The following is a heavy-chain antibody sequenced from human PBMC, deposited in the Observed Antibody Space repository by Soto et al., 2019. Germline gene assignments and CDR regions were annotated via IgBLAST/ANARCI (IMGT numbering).Heavy chain of an antibody. CDR3: SRGYPPRDQLGNLPGAF. CDR2: MYYTGST. CDR1: GDSISGNY. Sequence: PSETLSLTCTVSGDSISGNYWGWIRQPPGKRLQWIGYMYYTGSTNYNPSLKSRVTISVDTSTSTVYMELSSLRSEDTAIYYCSRGYPPRDQLGNLPGAFWGQGTLVTVSS. D-gene: IGHD1-1*01. V-gene: IGHV4-59*01. J-gene: IGHJ4*02.